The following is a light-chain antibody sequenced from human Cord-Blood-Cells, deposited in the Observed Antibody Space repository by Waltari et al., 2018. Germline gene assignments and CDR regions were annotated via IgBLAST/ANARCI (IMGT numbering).Light chain of an antibody. CDR1: QGIRND. J-gene: IGKJ1*01. V-gene: IGKV1-6*01. CDR3: LQDYNYPWT. CDR2: AAS. Sequence: AIQMIQSPSSLSVSVGDRVTITCRASQGIRNDLGWYQQKPGKAPKLLNYAASSLQSGVPSRFSGSGSGTDFTLTISSLQPEDFATYYCLQDYNYPWTFGQGTKVEIK.